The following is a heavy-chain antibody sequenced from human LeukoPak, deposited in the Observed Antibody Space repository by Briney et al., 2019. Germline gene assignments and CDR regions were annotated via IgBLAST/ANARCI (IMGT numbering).Heavy chain of an antibody. V-gene: IGHV1-8*01. CDR2: MNPNSGNT. D-gene: IGHD3-9*01. CDR3: ARDTHYDILTGLDY. Sequence: ASVKVSCKASGYTFTSYDINWVRQATGQGLEWMGWMNPNSGNTGYAQKFQGRVTMTRDTSISTAYMELSRLRSDDTAVYYCARDTHYDILTGLDYWGQGTLVTVSS. CDR1: GYTFTSYD. J-gene: IGHJ4*02.